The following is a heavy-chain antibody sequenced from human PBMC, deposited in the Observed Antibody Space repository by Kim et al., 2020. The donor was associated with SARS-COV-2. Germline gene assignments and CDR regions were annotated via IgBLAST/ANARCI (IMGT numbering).Heavy chain of an antibody. Sequence: SYPSLKSRLTISADTSKNQFSLKLTSVAAADTALYYCTRQGEPWGPGWFDPWGPGTLVTVSS. J-gene: IGHJ5*02. D-gene: IGHD3-16*01. CDR3: TRQGEPWGPGWFDP. V-gene: IGHV4-59*08.